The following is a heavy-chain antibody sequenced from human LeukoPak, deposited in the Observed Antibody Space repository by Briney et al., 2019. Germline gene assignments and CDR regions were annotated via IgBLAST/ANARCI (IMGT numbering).Heavy chain of an antibody. Sequence: ASVKVSCKASGGTFSSYAISWVRQAPGQGLEWMGWINPNSGGTNYAQKFQGRVTMTRDTSISTAYMELSRLRSDDTAVYYCARYKGYDFWSDLNWFDPWGQGTLVTVSS. V-gene: IGHV1-2*02. J-gene: IGHJ5*02. CDR1: GGTFSSYA. CDR2: INPNSGGT. D-gene: IGHD3-3*01. CDR3: ARYKGYDFWSDLNWFDP.